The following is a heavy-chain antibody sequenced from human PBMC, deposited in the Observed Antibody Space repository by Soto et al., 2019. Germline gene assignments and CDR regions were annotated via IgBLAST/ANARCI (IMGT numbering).Heavy chain of an antibody. CDR1: GGTFSSYT. J-gene: IGHJ4*02. V-gene: IGHV1-69*04. D-gene: IGHD6-13*01. CDR3: AREGSSWYFFDY. Sequence: ASVKVSCKASGGTFSSYTISWVRQAPGQGLEWMGRIIPILGIANYAQKFQGRVTITADKSTSTAYMELSSLRSEDTAVYYCAREGSSWYFFDYWGQGTLVTVSS. CDR2: IIPILGIA.